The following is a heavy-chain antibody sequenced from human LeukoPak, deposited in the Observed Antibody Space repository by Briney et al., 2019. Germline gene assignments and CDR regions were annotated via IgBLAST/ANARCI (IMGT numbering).Heavy chain of an antibody. CDR2: ISNSGSGT. CDR1: GFTFSDYY. Sequence: GGPLRLSCAASGFTFSDYYMGWIRQAPGKGLEWVSYISNSGSGTYYPDSVKGRFTISRDNAKNSLYLQVNSLRAVDTAVYYCARALNDAFDIWGQGTMVTVSS. CDR3: ARALNDAFDI. J-gene: IGHJ3*02. V-gene: IGHV3-11*04.